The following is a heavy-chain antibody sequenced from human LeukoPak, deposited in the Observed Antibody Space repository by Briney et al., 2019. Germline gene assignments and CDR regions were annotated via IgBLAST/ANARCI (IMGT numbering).Heavy chain of an antibody. V-gene: IGHV4-38-2*02. CDR3: ARLESAAAGNRWFDP. J-gene: IGHJ5*02. CDR1: GYSISTGYY. CDR2: FYHGGST. D-gene: IGHD6-13*01. Sequence: SETLSLTCTVSGYSISTGYYWDWIRQPPGKGLEWIGTFYHGGSTYYNPSLKSRVTISIDTSKNQFSLNLTSVTAADTAVCYCARLESAAAGNRWFDPWGQGILVTVSS.